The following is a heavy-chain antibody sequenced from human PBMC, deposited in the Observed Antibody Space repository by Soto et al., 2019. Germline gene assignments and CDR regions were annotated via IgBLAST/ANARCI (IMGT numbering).Heavy chain of an antibody. CDR3: AKTPLMGGARDYYMDV. D-gene: IGHD1-26*01. Sequence: QVQLVQSGAEVKKLGSSEKVSCKASGGTFSSYTISWVRQAPGQGLEWMGRIIPILGIANYAQKFQGRVTITADKTTSTAKMELSSMRSEDTAVYYCAKTPLMGGARDYYMDVWGKGTTVTVSS. CDR2: IIPILGIA. J-gene: IGHJ6*03. V-gene: IGHV1-69*02. CDR1: GGTFSSYT.